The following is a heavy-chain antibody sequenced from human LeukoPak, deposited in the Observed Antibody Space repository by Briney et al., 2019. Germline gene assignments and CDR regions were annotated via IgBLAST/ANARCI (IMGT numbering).Heavy chain of an antibody. CDR1: GGSISSYY. J-gene: IGHJ5*02. D-gene: IGHD3-3*01. CDR2: IYYSGST. Sequence: SETLSLTCTVSGGSISSYYWSWIRHPPGKGLEWIGYIYYSGSTNYNPSLKSRVTISVDTSKNQFSLKLSSVTAADTAVYYCARHRGYDLSWFDPWGQGTLVTVSS. V-gene: IGHV4-59*08. CDR3: ARHRGYDLSWFDP.